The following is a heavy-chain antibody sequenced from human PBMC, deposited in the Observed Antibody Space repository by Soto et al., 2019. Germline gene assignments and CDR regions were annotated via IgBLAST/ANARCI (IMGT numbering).Heavy chain of an antibody. CDR3: ARHRGDYDFPFDY. D-gene: IGHD3-3*01. J-gene: IGHJ4*02. V-gene: IGHV4-39*01. CDR2: IYYSGST. Sequence: QLQLQESGPGLVKPSETLSLTCTVSGGPISSSSYYWGWIRQPPGKGLEWIGSIYYSGSTYYNPSLKSRVTISVDTSKNQFSLKLSSVTAADTAVYYCARHRGDYDFPFDYWGQGTLVTVSS. CDR1: GGPISSSSYY.